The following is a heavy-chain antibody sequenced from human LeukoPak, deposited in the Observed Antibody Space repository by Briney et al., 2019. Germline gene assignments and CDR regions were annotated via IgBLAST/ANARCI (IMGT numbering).Heavy chain of an antibody. Sequence: PSETLSLTCTVSGGSISSYYWSWIRQPPGKGLEWIGYIYYSGSTNYNPSLKSRVTISVDTSKNQFSLKLNSVTAADTAVYYCARAYCSRTTCYFDHWGPGTLVIVSS. CDR2: IYYSGST. V-gene: IGHV4-59*01. CDR1: GGSISSYY. J-gene: IGHJ4*02. D-gene: IGHD2-2*01. CDR3: ARAYCSRTTCYFDH.